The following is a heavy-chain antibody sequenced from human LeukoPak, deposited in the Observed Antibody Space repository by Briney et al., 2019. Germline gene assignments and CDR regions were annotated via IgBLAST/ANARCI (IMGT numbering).Heavy chain of an antibody. CDR2: IYYSGST. V-gene: IGHV4-59*08. J-gene: IGHJ4*02. CDR3: AGQRLLWFGESNSGLDY. D-gene: IGHD3-10*01. CDR1: GGSISSYY. Sequence: PSETLSLTCTVSGGSISSYYWNWIRQPPGKGLEWIGYIYYSGSTNYNPSLKSRVTMSVDTSKNQFSLKLTSVTAADTAVYYCAGQRLLWFGESNSGLDYWGQGTLVTVSS.